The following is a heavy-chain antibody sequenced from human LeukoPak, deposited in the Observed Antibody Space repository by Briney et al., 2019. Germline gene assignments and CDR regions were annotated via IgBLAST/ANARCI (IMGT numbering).Heavy chain of an antibody. D-gene: IGHD2-15*01. V-gene: IGHV3-23*01. Sequence: GGSPRLSCAASGFTFSSYAMSWVRQAPGKGLEWVSAISGSGSSTYYADSVKGRFTISRDNSKNTLYLQMNSLRAEDTAVYYCAKSGRRGYCSGGSRCSGNYFDYWGQGTLVTVSS. CDR3: AKSGRRGYCSGGSRCSGNYFDY. J-gene: IGHJ4*02. CDR1: GFTFSSYA. CDR2: ISGSGSST.